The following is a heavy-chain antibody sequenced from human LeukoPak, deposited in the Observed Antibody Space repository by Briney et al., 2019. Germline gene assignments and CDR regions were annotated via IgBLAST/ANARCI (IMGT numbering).Heavy chain of an antibody. D-gene: IGHD3-3*01. CDR3: ARRAFWSGYYPALYYFDY. V-gene: IGHV4-34*01. CDR1: GGSVSGYY. J-gene: IGHJ4*02. CDR2: INHSGST. Sequence: SETLSLTCTVSGGSVSGYYWSWIRQPPGKGLEWIGEINHSGSTNYNPSLKSRVTISVDTSKNQFSLKLSSVTAADTAVYYCARRAFWSGYYPALYYFDYWGQGTLVTVSS.